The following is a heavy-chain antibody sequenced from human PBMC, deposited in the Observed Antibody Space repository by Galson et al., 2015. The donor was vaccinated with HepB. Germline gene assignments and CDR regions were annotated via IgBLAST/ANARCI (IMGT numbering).Heavy chain of an antibody. CDR2: IYHSGST. D-gene: IGHD3-22*01. CDR1: GGSITSGGYS. J-gene: IGHJ3*02. Sequence: TLSLTCAVSGGSITSGGYSWSWIRQPPGKALEWIGFIYHSGSTYYNPSLKSPVTISDDRTRNQFSLKLSAVNAADTAVDYCARARGYGSRGYYRIDPFYIWGQGTMVTVSS. V-gene: IGHV4-30-2*01. CDR3: ARARGYGSRGYYRIDPFYI.